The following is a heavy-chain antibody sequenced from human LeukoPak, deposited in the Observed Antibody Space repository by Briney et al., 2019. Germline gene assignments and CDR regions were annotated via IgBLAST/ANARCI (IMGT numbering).Heavy chain of an antibody. D-gene: IGHD4-17*01. J-gene: IGHJ4*01. CDR2: INPNSGGT. Sequence: ASVKVSCEASGYTFTDYYMHWVRQAPGQGLEWMGWINPNSGGTNYAQKFQGRVTMTRDTSINTAYMELSSLRSDDTAVYYCARVADYGDYTLPGDYWGQGTLVTVSS. CDR1: GYTFTDYY. CDR3: ARVADYGDYTLPGDY. V-gene: IGHV1-2*02.